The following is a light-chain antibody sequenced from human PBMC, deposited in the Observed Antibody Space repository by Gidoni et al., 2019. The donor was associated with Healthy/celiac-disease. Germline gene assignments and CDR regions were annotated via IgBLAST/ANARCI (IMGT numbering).Light chain of an antibody. J-gene: IGKJ4*01. Sequence: DIVMTQSTLSLPVTPGEPASITCRSSQSLLHSNGYNYLDWYLQKPGQSPQLLIYLGSNRASGVPDRFSGSGSGTDFTLKISRVEAEDVGVYYCMQALQTAITFGGGTKVEIK. V-gene: IGKV2-28*01. CDR3: MQALQTAIT. CDR2: LGS. CDR1: QSLLHSNGYNY.